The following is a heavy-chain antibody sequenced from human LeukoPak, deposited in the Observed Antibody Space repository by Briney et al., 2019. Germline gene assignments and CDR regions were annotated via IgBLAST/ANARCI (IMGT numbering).Heavy chain of an antibody. D-gene: IGHD6-13*01. CDR2: INAGNGNT. CDR1: GYTFTGYY. V-gene: IGHV1-3*03. Sequence: GASVKVSCKASGYTFTGYYMHWVRQAPGQRLEWMGWINAGNGNTKYSQEFQGRVTITRDTSASTAYMELSSLRSEDMAVYYCARGERRQLVGSSEKYFQHWGQGTLVTVSS. CDR3: ARGERRQLVGSSEKYFQH. J-gene: IGHJ1*01.